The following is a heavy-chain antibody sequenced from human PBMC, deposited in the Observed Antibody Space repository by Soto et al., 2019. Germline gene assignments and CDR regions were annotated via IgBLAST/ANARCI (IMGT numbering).Heavy chain of an antibody. CDR2: IYYSGST. CDR3: ARADYGDYNWFDP. V-gene: IGHV4-31*01. Sequence: QVQLQESGPGLVKPSQTLSLTCTVSGGSISSGGYYWSWIRQHPGKGLEWIGYIYYSGSTYYNPSLNILVTISVDTSKNQFSLKLSSVTAADTAVYYCARADYGDYNWFDPWGQGTLVTVSS. CDR1: GGSISSGGYY. J-gene: IGHJ5*02. D-gene: IGHD4-17*01.